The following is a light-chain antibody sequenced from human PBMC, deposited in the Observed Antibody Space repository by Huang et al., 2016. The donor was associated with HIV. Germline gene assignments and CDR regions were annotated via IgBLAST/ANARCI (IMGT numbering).Light chain of an antibody. V-gene: IGKV3-15*01. CDR2: GAS. CDR3: QHYSNWPPLT. Sequence: IILTQSPATLSVSPGEGATLSCRASQSIGTNLAWYQQGPGQAPRLLVYGASTRATGLPVRVSGSGSGTQFNLTLSSLQAEDFATYYCQHYSNWPPLTFGGGTKVDI. J-gene: IGKJ4*01. CDR1: QSIGTN.